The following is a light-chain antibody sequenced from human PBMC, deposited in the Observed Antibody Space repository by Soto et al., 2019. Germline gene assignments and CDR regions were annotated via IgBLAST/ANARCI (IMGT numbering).Light chain of an antibody. V-gene: IGKV1D-12*01. CDR3: QHAKSFPVT. CDR2: AAS. J-gene: IGKJ5*01. CDR1: QDVGRW. Sequence: DIQMTQSPSSLSASVGDTVTITCRSSQDVGRWLSWYQQKPGKAPKILIFAASSLQSGVHSRFSGSGSGTDFTLTITSLQSEDFATYYCQHAKSFPVTFGQGTRLEIK.